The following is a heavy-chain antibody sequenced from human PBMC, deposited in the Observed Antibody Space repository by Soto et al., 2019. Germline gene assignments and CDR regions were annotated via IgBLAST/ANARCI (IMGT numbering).Heavy chain of an antibody. J-gene: IGHJ4*02. V-gene: IGHV3-66*04. D-gene: IGHD5-18*01. CDR1: GVTVSSNY. CDR2: IYSGGST. CDR3: ARHGYNYGGGYFDY. Sequence: GVSMRLSCAAAGVTVSSNYMSWVRKAPGKGLEWVSVIYSGGSTYYADSVKGRFTISRDNSKNTLYLQMNSLRAEDTAVYYCARHGYNYGGGYFDYWGQGTLVTVSS.